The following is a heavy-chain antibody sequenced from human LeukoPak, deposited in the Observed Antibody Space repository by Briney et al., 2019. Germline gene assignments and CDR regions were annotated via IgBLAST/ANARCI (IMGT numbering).Heavy chain of an antibody. CDR1: GSRFTSYW. D-gene: IGHD3-22*01. V-gene: IGHV5-51*01. CDR2: IYPGDSDT. CDR3: ASSTYYYDSSGYRGNNWFDP. Sequence: GESLKISCKGSGSRFTSYWIGWVRQMPGKGLEWMGIIYPGDSDTRYSPSFQGQVTISADKSISTAYLQWSSLKASDTAMYYCASSTYYYDSSGYRGNNWFDPWGQGTLVTVSS. J-gene: IGHJ5*02.